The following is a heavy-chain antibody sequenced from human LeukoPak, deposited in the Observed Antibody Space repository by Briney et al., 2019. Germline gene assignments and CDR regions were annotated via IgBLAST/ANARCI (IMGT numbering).Heavy chain of an antibody. CDR2: ISFGGGYT. D-gene: IGHD3-22*01. J-gene: IGHJ4*02. V-gene: IGHV3-23*01. Sequence: PGGSLRLSCVGYGFTFSNYAMTWVRQAPGKGLEWVSCISFGGGYTFYADSVKGHFTISRDNSRSTLYLQMNNLRAEDTALYYCAKRIDTRGSTHYHDYWGQGTLVTVSS. CDR3: AKRIDTRGSTHYHDY. CDR1: GFTFSNYA.